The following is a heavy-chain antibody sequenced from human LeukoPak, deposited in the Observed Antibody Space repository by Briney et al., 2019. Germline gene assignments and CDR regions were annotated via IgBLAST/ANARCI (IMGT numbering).Heavy chain of an antibody. CDR1: GFTFSKAW. J-gene: IGHJ4*02. CDR2: IQSKPDGGTA. D-gene: IGHD3-10*01. CDR3: TTRGHLRGIDH. V-gene: IGHV3-15*01. Sequence: GGSLRLSCAASGFTFSKAWMNWVRQAPGKGLEWVGHIQSKPDGGTADYAAPVKGRFTISRDDSKNTLYLVINSLKTEDAAVYYCTTRGHLRGIDHWGQGTLVTVSS.